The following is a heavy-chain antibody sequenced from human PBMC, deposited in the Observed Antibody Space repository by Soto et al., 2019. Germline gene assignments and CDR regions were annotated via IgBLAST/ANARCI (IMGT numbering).Heavy chain of an antibody. Sequence: EVQLLESGGGLVQPGGSLRLSCAASGSTFSRFAMNWVRQTPGKGLQWVSGIGISGYDTNYADSVRGRFIVSRDNSKNTLCLQMNNLRAEDTAIYYCASGEYGRGLNDWGQGTLVTVSS. V-gene: IGHV3-23*01. CDR3: ASGEYGRGLND. J-gene: IGHJ4*02. CDR1: GSTFSRFA. D-gene: IGHD1-1*01. CDR2: IGISGYDT.